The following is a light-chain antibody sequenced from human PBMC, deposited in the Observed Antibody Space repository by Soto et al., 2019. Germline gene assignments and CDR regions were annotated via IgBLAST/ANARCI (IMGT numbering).Light chain of an antibody. CDR2: DNN. J-gene: IGLJ1*01. Sequence: QSGLTQPPSVSAAPGQKVTISCSGSSSNIENYYVSWYQQLPGTAPKLLIYDNNKRPSGIPDRFSGSKSGTSATLDITGLQTGDEADYYCGTYDSSLRDGVFGTGTKVT. CDR1: SSNIENYY. V-gene: IGLV1-51*01. CDR3: GTYDSSLRDGV.